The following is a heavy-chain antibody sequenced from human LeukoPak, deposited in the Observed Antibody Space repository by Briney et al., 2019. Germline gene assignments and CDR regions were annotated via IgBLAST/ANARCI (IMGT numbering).Heavy chain of an antibody. CDR3: ARTYYYDSSGTSFDP. CDR2: IFYSGST. V-gene: IGHV4-39*07. J-gene: IGHJ5*02. D-gene: IGHD3-22*01. CDR1: GGSISTSSYY. Sequence: SETLSLTCTVSGGSISTSSYYWGWVRQPPGKGLEWIGNIFYSGSTYYSPSLKSRVTISLDTSRNQFSLKLNSVTAADTAVYYCARTYYYDSSGTSFDPWGQGTLVTVSS.